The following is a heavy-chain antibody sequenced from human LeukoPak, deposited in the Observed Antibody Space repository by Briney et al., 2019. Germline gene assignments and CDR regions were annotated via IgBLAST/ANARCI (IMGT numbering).Heavy chain of an antibody. CDR3: AELGITMIGGV. Sequence: GGSLRLSCAASGFAFSSYEMNWVRQAPGKGLEWVSYISSSGNTIYYADSVKGRFTISRDNAKNSLYLQMNSLRAEDTAVYYCAELGITMIGGVWGKGTTVTISS. D-gene: IGHD3-10*02. CDR2: ISSSGNTI. CDR1: GFAFSSYE. J-gene: IGHJ6*04. V-gene: IGHV3-48*03.